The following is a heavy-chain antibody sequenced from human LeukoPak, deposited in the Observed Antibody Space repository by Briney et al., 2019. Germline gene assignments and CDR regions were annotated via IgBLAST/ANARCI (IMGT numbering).Heavy chain of an antibody. Sequence: GGSLRLSCAASGFTFSSYAMHWVRQAPGKGLEWVAVISYDGSNKYYADSVKGRFTISRDNSKNTLYLQMNSLRAEDTAVYYCARDFPYDYVWGSYTGRMDVWGQGTTVTVSS. CDR1: GFTFSSYA. CDR3: ARDFPYDYVWGSYTGRMDV. J-gene: IGHJ6*02. D-gene: IGHD3-16*01. CDR2: ISYDGSNK. V-gene: IGHV3-30-3*01.